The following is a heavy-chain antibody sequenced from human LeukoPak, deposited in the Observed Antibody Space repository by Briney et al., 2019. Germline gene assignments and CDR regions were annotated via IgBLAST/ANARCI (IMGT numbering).Heavy chain of an antibody. CDR3: ARDPTGGLLGGYFDY. V-gene: IGHV3-20*04. Sequence: RGSLRLSCAASGFTFDDYGMSWVRQAPGKGLEWVSSFNWNGDSTGYADSVKGRFTISRDNAKNSLYLLMNSLRAEDTALYYCARDPTGGLLGGYFDYWGQGTLVTVSS. CDR2: FNWNGDST. D-gene: IGHD7-27*01. J-gene: IGHJ4*02. CDR1: GFTFDDYG.